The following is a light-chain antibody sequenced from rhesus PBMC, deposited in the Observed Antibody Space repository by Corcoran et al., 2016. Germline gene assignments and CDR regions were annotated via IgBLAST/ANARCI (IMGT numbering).Light chain of an antibody. CDR3: SSYAGRNSYI. Sequence: QAALTQPPSVSGSPGQSVTISCTGTSSDIGGYNYVSWYQQHPGKAPKLMIYDVSKRPSGVSDRFSGSKSGNTASLTISGLLTEDEADYYCSSYAGRNSYIFGAGTRLTVL. CDR1: SSDIGGYNY. V-gene: IGLV2-23*01. CDR2: DVS. J-gene: IGLJ1*01.